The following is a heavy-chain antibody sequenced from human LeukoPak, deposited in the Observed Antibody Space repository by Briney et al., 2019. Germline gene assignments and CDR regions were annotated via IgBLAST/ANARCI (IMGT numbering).Heavy chain of an antibody. CDR2: INPNSGGT. CDR1: GYTFTGYY. J-gene: IGHJ4*02. D-gene: IGHD3-9*01. V-gene: IGHV1-2*02. CDR3: ARDRYFDWLSPFY. Sequence: ASVKVSCKASGYTFTGYYMHWVRQAPGQGLEWMGWINPNSGGTNYAQKFQGRVTMTRDTSISTAYMELSRLRSDDTAVYYCARDRYFDWLSPFYWGQGTLVTVPS.